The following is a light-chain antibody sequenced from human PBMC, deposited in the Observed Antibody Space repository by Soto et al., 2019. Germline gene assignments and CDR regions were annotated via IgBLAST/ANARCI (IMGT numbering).Light chain of an antibody. Sequence: DIQMTQSPSSLSASVGDRVTITCRASRSISTYLNWYQQKSGKVPRLLIYAASSLQPGVPSRFSGTGTGTAFTLTITSLRPEDSATYYCQQSYSVPRFGPGTRVDLK. CDR3: QQSYSVPR. CDR2: AAS. V-gene: IGKV1-39*01. J-gene: IGKJ1*01. CDR1: RSISTY.